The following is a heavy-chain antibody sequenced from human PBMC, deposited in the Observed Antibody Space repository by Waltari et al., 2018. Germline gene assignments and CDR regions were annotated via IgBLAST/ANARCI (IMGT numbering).Heavy chain of an antibody. CDR3: ARGDKNGWYFDL. CDR2: TYYRSYWYY. J-gene: IGHJ2*01. D-gene: IGHD1-1*01. Sequence: AHLEQSGPGLVKPSQTLSLTCSISGDSGSNRTVTWHWIRQTPSRGLEWLGRTYYRSYWYYNYMPSMTSRITITPDTSRNQFSLQLTSVTPEDTAVYYCARGDKNGWYFDLWGRGTLVTVSS. V-gene: IGHV6-1*01. CDR1: GDSGSNRTVT.